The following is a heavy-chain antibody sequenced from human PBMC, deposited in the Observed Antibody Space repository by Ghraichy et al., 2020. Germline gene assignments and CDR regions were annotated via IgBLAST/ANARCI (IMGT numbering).Heavy chain of an antibody. J-gene: IGHJ4*02. V-gene: IGHV3-30*18. D-gene: IGHD6-13*01. CDR1: GFTFSSFA. Sequence: GGSLRLSCAASGFTFSSFAMHWVRQAPGKGLEWVALISYDGSNKYYADSVKGRFTISRDNSKNTLYLQMNSLRAEDTAVYYCAKDYSSSLYYFDYWGQGTLVTVSS. CDR3: AKDYSSSLYYFDY. CDR2: ISYDGSNK.